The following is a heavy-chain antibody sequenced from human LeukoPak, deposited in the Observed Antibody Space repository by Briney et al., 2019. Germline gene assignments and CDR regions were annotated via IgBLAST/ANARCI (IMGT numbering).Heavy chain of an antibody. V-gene: IGHV3-23*01. CDR3: AKDVMVRGVMGGLDY. CDR1: GFTFSSYA. J-gene: IGHJ4*02. CDR2: ISGSGGST. D-gene: IGHD3-10*01. Sequence: GGSLRLSCAASGFTFSSYAMSWVRQAPGKGLEWVSAISGSGGSTYYAGSVKGRFTISRDNSKNTLYLQMNSLRAEDTAVYYCAKDVMVRGVMGGLDYWGQGTLVTVSS.